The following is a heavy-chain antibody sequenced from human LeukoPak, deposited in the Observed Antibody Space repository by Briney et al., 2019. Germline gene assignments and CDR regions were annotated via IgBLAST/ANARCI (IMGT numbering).Heavy chain of an antibody. Sequence: GGSLRLSCAASGFTFSSYAMHWVRQAPGKGLEWVAVISYDGSNKYYADSVKGRFTISRDNSKNTLYLQMNSLRAEDTAVYYCARGIRVAVAGTYPRYYGMDVWGQGTTVTVSS. CDR3: ARGIRVAVAGTYPRYYGMDV. D-gene: IGHD6-19*01. CDR2: ISYDGSNK. CDR1: GFTFSSYA. J-gene: IGHJ6*02. V-gene: IGHV3-30-3*01.